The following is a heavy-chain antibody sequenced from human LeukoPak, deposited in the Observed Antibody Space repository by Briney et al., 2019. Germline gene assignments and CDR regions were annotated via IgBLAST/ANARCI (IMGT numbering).Heavy chain of an antibody. CDR3: AREVGTPQAFDI. CDR1: GFTFSSYA. V-gene: IGHV3-23*01. Sequence: SGGSLRLSCAASGFTFSSYAMSWVRQAPGKGLEWVSAISGSGGSTYYADSVKGRFTISRDNSKNTLYLQMNSLKAEDTAIYYCAREVGTPQAFDIWGQGTMVTVSS. CDR2: ISGSGGST. D-gene: IGHD1-26*01. J-gene: IGHJ3*02.